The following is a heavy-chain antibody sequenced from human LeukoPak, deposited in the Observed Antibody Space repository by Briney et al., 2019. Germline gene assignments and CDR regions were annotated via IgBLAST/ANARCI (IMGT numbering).Heavy chain of an antibody. CDR1: GGSFSGYY. Sequence: SETLSLTCAVYGGSFSGYYWSWIRQPPGKGLEWIGEINHSGSTNYNPSLKSRVTISVDTSKNQFSLKLSSVTAADTAVYYCARGDRRYSSSWYLYWGQGTLVTVSS. CDR3: ARGDRRYSSSWYLY. D-gene: IGHD6-13*01. J-gene: IGHJ4*02. V-gene: IGHV4-34*01. CDR2: INHSGST.